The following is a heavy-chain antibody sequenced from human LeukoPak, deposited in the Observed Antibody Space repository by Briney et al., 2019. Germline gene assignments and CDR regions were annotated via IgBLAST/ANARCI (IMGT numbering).Heavy chain of an antibody. Sequence: SVKVSCRASGGTFSSYAISWVRQAPGQGLEWMGRIIPIFGTANYAQKFQGRVTITSDESTSTAYMELSSLRSEDTAVYCCARDGGRHRDSSGYYYLYWGQGTLVTVSS. V-gene: IGHV1-69*15. J-gene: IGHJ4*02. D-gene: IGHD3-22*01. CDR1: GGTFSSYA. CDR2: IIPIFGTA. CDR3: ARDGGRHRDSSGYYYLY.